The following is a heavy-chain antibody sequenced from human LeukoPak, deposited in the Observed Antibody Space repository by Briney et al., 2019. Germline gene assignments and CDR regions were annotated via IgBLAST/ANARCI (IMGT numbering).Heavy chain of an antibody. CDR3: ARDLRYFDWLPSYYYYYGMDV. Sequence: ASVKVSCTASGYTFTSYDINWVRQATGQGLEWMGWMNPNSGNTGYAQKFQGRVTMTRNTSISTAYMELSSLRSEDTAVYYCARDLRYFDWLPSYYYYYGMDVWGQGTTVTVSS. CDR2: MNPNSGNT. D-gene: IGHD3-9*01. J-gene: IGHJ6*02. V-gene: IGHV1-8*01. CDR1: GYTFTSYD.